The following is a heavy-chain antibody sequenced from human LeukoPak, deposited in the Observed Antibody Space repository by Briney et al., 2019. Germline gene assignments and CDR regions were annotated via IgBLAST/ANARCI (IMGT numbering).Heavy chain of an antibody. CDR2: IKSDGKT. CDR1: GFTFSRYW. D-gene: IGHD3-22*01. J-gene: IGHJ1*01. CDR3: ARAPSEVGGYYPEYFRH. V-gene: IGHV3-74*01. Sequence: GGSLRLSCEASGFTFSRYWMHWVRQAPGKGLVWVSRIKSDGKTNYADSVKGRFTTSRDNAKNTVSLQMDSLRAEDTGVYYCARAPSEVGGYYPEYFRHWGQGTLVTVSS.